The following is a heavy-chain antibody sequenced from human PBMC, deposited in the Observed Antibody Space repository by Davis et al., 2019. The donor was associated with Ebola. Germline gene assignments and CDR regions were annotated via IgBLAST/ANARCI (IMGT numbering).Heavy chain of an antibody. CDR1: GGSMSPSY. CDR3: ARAPRRGYTFGHLDL. V-gene: IGHV4-59*08. Sequence: MPSETLSLTCAVSGGSMSPSYWTWVRLPPGQGLVWIGYVHNTGNTNYNPSLKSRVTISLDMSTCQFSLSLTSVTAADTGVYHCARAPRRGYTFGHLDLWGQGTLVTVSS. D-gene: IGHD5-12*01. J-gene: IGHJ4*02. CDR2: VHNTGNT.